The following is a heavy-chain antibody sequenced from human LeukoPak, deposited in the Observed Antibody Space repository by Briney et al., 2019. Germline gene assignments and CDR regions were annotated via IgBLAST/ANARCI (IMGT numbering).Heavy chain of an antibody. V-gene: IGHV3-7*01. CDR1: GFTFSSYW. CDR3: ARDYCSGGSCYYDY. Sequence: AGGSLRLSCAASGFTFSSYWMSWVRQAPGKGLEWVANIKQDGSEKYYVDSVKGRFTISRDNAKNSLYLQMNSLRAEDTAVYYCARDYCSGGSCYYDYWGQGTLVTVSS. CDR2: IKQDGSEK. J-gene: IGHJ4*02. D-gene: IGHD2-15*01.